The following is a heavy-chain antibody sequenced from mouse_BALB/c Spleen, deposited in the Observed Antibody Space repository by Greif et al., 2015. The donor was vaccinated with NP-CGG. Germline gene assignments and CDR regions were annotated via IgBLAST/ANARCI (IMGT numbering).Heavy chain of an antibody. CDR3: ARNYDYDDYFDY. J-gene: IGHJ2*01. CDR1: GYTFTTYP. Sequence: QVQLKEPGAELVKPGASVKMSCKAFGYTFTTYPIEWMKQNHGKSLEWIGNFHPYNDDTKYNEKFKGKAKLTVEKSSSTVYLELSRLTSDGSAVYCCARNYDYDDYFDYWGQGTTLTVSS. CDR2: FHPYNDDT. V-gene: IGHV1-47*01. D-gene: IGHD2-4*01.